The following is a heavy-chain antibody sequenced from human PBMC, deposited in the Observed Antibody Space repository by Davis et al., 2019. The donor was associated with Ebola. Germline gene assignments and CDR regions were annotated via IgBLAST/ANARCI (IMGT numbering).Heavy chain of an antibody. CDR1: GFTFYNYA. CDR2: VSGGGGST. Sequence: GESLKISCAASGFTFYNYAMTWVRQAPGKGLEWVSTVSGGGGSTFYADSARGRFTISRDNAKNSLYLQMNSLRAEDTALYRCARSRGTYFDYWGQGTLATVSS. CDR3: ARSRGTYFDY. J-gene: IGHJ4*02. V-gene: IGHV3-23*01. D-gene: IGHD5-24*01.